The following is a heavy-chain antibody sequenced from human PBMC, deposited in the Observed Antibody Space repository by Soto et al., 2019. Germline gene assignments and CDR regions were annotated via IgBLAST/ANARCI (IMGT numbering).Heavy chain of an antibody. Sequence: ASVKVSCKASGYTFTGYYMHWVRQAPGQGLEWMGIINPSGGSTTYAQKFQNRVTMTRDTSTSTVYMELSSLRSEDTAVYYCARGIVVVTDIDYGMDVWGPGTTVTVS. D-gene: IGHD2-21*02. CDR1: GYTFTGYY. J-gene: IGHJ6*02. V-gene: IGHV1-46*01. CDR3: ARGIVVVTDIDYGMDV. CDR2: INPSGGST.